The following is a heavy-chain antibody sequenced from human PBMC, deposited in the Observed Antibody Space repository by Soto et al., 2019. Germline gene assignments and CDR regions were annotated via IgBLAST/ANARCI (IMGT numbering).Heavy chain of an antibody. D-gene: IGHD6-19*01. J-gene: IGHJ5*02. CDR2: ISPYNGKT. Sequence: QVQLVQSGAEVKKPGASVKVSCKTSGYTFTSYGISWVRQAPGQGLEWMGWISPYNGKTNYAQKVQGRVTMTTDTSTSTAYRELRSRRSDDTAVYYCARDDSSGSSTNFWGKGENWFDPWGQGTLVTVSS. CDR3: ARDDSSGSSTNFWGKGENWFDP. CDR1: GYTFTSYG. V-gene: IGHV1-18*01.